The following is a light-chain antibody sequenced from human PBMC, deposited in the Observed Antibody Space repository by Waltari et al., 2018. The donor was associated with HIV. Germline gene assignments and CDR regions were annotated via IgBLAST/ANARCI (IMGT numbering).Light chain of an antibody. CDR2: TNN. Sequence: QSVLTQPPSASGTPGQRVTISCSGSSSNIGRNYVSWYQQLPGTAPKLLIYTNNQRPSGVPDRFAGSKAGTSASLAISGLRSEDEADYYCAAWNDRLSGYVFGTGTKVTV. CDR3: AAWNDRLSGYV. J-gene: IGLJ1*01. CDR1: SSNIGRNY. V-gene: IGLV1-47*01.